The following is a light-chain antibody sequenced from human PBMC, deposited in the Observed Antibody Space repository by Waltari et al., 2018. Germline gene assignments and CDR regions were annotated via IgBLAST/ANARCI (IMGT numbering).Light chain of an antibody. CDR2: DVN. J-gene: IGLJ3*02. Sequence: QSALTQTATVSGSPGQSITIPCTGTSSDIGTYNLVSWYQQHPGKAPTLIIYDVNKRPSGVSTRFSGSKSGNTTSLTISGLQAADEADYYCCSYAGSAISVFGGGTKVTVL. CDR3: CSYAGSAISV. CDR1: SSDIGTYNL. V-gene: IGLV2-23*02.